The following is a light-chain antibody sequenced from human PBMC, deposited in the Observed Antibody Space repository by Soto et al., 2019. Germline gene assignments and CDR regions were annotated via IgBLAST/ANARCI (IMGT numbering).Light chain of an antibody. CDR1: SSDVGGYNS. V-gene: IGLV2-14*03. CDR2: DXX. J-gene: IGLJ1*01. Sequence: QSALTQPASVSGSPGQSITISCTGTSSDVGGYNSVSWYQHHPGKAPXXXXXDXXXXXXXXXYRXXGSKSGNTASLTISGXXXXXXXXXYXSSYTSSSTNVFGTGTKLTVL. CDR3: SSYTSSSTNV.